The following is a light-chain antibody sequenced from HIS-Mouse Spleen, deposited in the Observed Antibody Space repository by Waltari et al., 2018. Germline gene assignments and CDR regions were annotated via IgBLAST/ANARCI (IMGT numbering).Light chain of an antibody. CDR1: SSNIGAGYD. Sequence: QSVLTQPPSVSGAPGQRVPISCTGSSSNIGAGYDLSWYQQLPGTAPKPLIYGNSNRPSGVPDRFPGSKSGTSASLAITGLQAEDEADYYCQSYDSSLSGYVFGTGTKVTVL. CDR2: GNS. CDR3: QSYDSSLSGYV. J-gene: IGLJ1*01. V-gene: IGLV1-40*01.